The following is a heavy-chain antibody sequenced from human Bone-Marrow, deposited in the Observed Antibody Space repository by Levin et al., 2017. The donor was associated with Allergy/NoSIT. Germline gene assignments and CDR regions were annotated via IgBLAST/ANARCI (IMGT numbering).Heavy chain of an antibody. CDR3: ARFGSWNGSESTFRWFDP. D-gene: IGHD3-10*01. Sequence: RSQTLSLTCTVSGGSINHYYWSWIRQPPGKGLEWIGYIYYSGSTNYNPSHKSRVTISVDTSKNQFSLRLTSVTAADTAVYYCARFGSWNGSESTFRWFDPWGQGTLVTVSS. CDR1: GGSINHYY. V-gene: IGHV4-59*12. CDR2: IYYSGST. J-gene: IGHJ5*02.